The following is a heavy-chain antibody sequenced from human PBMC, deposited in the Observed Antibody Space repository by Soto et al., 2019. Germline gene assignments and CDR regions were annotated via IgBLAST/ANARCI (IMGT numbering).Heavy chain of an antibody. CDR3: ASTVAVAGNYYYYGMDV. CDR2: IYYSGST. Sequence: SETLSLTCTVSGGSISSGGYYWSWIRQHPGKGLEWIGYIYYSGSTYYNPSLKSRVTISVDTSKNQFSLKLSSVTAADTAVYYCASTVAVAGNYYYYGMDVWGQGTTVTVSS. D-gene: IGHD6-19*01. CDR1: GGSISSGGYY. J-gene: IGHJ6*02. V-gene: IGHV4-31*03.